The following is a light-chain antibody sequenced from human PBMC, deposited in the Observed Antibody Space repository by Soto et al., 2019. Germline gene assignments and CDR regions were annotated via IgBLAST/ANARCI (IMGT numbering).Light chain of an antibody. Sequence: EIVLTQSPGTLSLSPGERATLSCRASQTITTLAWYQRKPGQAPRLLIYRVSIRATGVPARFSGTGSETDFNLTISGLQSEDSAVYLCQQYNNWPFSFGQGTRLEIK. CDR1: QTITT. V-gene: IGKV3-15*01. CDR2: RVS. J-gene: IGKJ5*01. CDR3: QQYNNWPFS.